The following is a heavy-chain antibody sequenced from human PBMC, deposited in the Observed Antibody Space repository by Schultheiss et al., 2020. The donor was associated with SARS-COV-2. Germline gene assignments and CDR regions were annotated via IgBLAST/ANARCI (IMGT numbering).Heavy chain of an antibody. V-gene: IGHV4-34*01. J-gene: IGHJ4*02. D-gene: IGHD6-13*01. CDR3: ARAIAAAGTKEFDY. CDR1: GGSFSGYY. Sequence: SETLSLTCAVYGGSFSGYYWSWIRQPPGKGLEWIGEINHSGSTNYNPSLKSRVTISVDTSKNQFSLKLSSVTAADTAVYYCARAIAAAGTKEFDYWGQGTLVTVSS. CDR2: INHSGST.